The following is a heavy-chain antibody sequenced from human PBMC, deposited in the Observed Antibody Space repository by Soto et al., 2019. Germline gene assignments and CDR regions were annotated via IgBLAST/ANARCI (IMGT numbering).Heavy chain of an antibody. Sequence: ASVKVSCKAFGYTFTSYAMHWVRQAPGQRLEWMGWINADNGNTKYSQKFQGRVTITRDTSASTAYMELSSLRSEDTAVYYCARPPKIYGDYVWAYWGQGTLVTVSS. V-gene: IGHV1-3*01. CDR1: GYTFTSYA. CDR2: INADNGNT. J-gene: IGHJ4*02. D-gene: IGHD4-17*01. CDR3: ARPPKIYGDYVWAY.